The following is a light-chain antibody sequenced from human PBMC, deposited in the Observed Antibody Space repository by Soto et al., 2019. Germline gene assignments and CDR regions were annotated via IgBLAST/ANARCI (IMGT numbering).Light chain of an antibody. CDR1: QSVSNY. Sequence: EIVLTQSPATLSLSPGEGATLSCRASQSVSNYLAWYQQKPGQAPRLLIFDASKRATGIPARFSGSGSGTDFTLTISRLEPEDFAVYYCQQYGSSGTFGQGTKVEIK. CDR2: DAS. J-gene: IGKJ1*01. V-gene: IGKV3-11*01. CDR3: QQYGSSGT.